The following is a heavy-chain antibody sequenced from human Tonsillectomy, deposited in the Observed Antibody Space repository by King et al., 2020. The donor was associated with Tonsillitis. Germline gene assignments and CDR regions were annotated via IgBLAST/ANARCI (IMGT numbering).Heavy chain of an antibody. CDR1: GLPFSNTW. CDR3: TRDGLFEA. CDR2: IKSNTDGGTT. V-gene: IGHV3-15*01. Sequence: VQLVESGGGLIRPGGSLRLSCAASGLPFSNTWMSWVRQAPGEGLEWVGRIKSNTDGGTTDYAGTVNGRFTISRDDSKNMLYLQMNSLKTEDTAVFYFTRDGLFEAWGRGTLVTVPS. D-gene: IGHD3-10*01. J-gene: IGHJ4*02.